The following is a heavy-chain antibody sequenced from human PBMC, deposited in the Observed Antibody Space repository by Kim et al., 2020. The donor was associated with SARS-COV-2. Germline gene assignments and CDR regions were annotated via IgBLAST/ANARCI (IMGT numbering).Heavy chain of an antibody. J-gene: IGHJ4*02. D-gene: IGHD5-12*01. Sequence: GGSLRLSCAASGFTFSSYAMHWVRQAPGKGLEWVAVISYDGSNKYYADSVKGRFTISRDNSKNTLYLQMNSLRAEDTAVYYCAREMATITGKVGKPGDYWGQGTLVTVSS. CDR1: GFTFSSYA. CDR3: AREMATITGKVGKPGDY. CDR2: ISYDGSNK. V-gene: IGHV3-30-3*01.